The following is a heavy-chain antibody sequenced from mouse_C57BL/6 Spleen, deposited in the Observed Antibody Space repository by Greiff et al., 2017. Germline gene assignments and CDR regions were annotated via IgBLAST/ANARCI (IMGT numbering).Heavy chain of an antibody. CDR3: ARDPTEGYAMDY. CDR2: ISDGGSYT. J-gene: IGHJ4*01. Sequence: EVPVVESGGGLVKPGGSLKLSCAASGFTFSRYAMSWVRQTPEKRLEWVATISDGGSYTYYPDNVKGRFTISRDNAKNNLYLQMSHLKSEDTAMYYCARDPTEGYAMDYWGQGTSVTVSS. V-gene: IGHV5-4*01. CDR1: GFTFSRYA. D-gene: IGHD1-1*01.